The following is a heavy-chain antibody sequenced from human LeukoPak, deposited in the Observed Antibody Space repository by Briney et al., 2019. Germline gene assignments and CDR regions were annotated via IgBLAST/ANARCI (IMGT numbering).Heavy chain of an antibody. D-gene: IGHD6-13*01. J-gene: IGHJ4*02. CDR2: INWNGGST. CDR1: GFIFDDFG. V-gene: IGHV3-20*04. Sequence: GGSLRLSCAASGFIFDDFGMSWVRQAPGKGLEWVSGINWNGGSTGYADSVKGRFTISRDNARSSLYLQMNSLRAEDTALYYCAILTGYSNQWGQGTLVTVSS. CDR3: AILTGYSNQ.